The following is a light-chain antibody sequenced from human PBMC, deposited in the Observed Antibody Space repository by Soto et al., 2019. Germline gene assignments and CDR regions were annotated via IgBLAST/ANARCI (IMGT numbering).Light chain of an antibody. CDR1: SSDVGGHNY. V-gene: IGLV2-14*01. CDR3: SSYSSSGTLSV. Sequence: QCLLTPPASVSVSPGQSVTVSCTGTSSDVGGHNYVSWFQQHPGQAPKLLIYEVTTRPSGVSTRFSGSKYGNTASLTISGLQAEDEADYHCSSYSSSGTLSVFGTGTKVTVL. J-gene: IGLJ1*01. CDR2: EVT.